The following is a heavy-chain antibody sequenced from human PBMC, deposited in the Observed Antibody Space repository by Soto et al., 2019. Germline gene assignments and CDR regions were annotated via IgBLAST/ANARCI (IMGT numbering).Heavy chain of an antibody. V-gene: IGHV3-7*04. CDR1: GFPLATYC. D-gene: IGHD1-1*01. CDR3: ARVAYRWNGKDY. CDR2: IKPDGSEK. Sequence: PGGSLRLSCAASGFPLATYCMTWVRQAPGKGLEWVANIKPDGSEKTYLDSVKGRFTISRDDAENSLLLQMNSLRAEDTGVYYCARVAYRWNGKDYWGRGTLVTVSS. J-gene: IGHJ4*02.